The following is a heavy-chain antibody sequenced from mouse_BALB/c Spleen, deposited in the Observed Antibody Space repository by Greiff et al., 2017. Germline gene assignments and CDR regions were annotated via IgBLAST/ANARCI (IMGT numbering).Heavy chain of an antibody. CDR1: GYTFTSYW. Sequence: QVQLKQSGAELARPGASVKMSCKASGYTFTSYWMHWVKQRPGQGLEWIGYINPSTGYTEYNQKFKDKATLTADKSSSTAYMQLSSLTSEDSAVYYCARKILYAMDDWGQGTSVTVSS. CDR3: ARKILYAMDD. CDR2: INPSTGYT. J-gene: IGHJ4*01. V-gene: IGHV1-4*01.